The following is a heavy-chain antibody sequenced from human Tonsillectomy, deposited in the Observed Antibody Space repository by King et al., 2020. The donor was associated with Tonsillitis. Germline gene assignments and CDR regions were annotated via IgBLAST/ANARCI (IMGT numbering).Heavy chain of an antibody. CDR3: AKDLRQRGPGHKVISYGMDV. D-gene: IGHD1-26*01. CDR1: GFTFSYYA. CDR2: ISFDGSIT. V-gene: IGHV3-30*18. Sequence: VQLVESGGGVVQPGRSLKLSCAASGFTFSYYAMHWVRQAPGKGLEWVALISFDGSITYYADSVKGRFTIPRDDSKNTLYLQMNSLRVEDTAVYNCAKDLRQRGPGHKVISYGMDVWGQGTTVTVSS. J-gene: IGHJ6*02.